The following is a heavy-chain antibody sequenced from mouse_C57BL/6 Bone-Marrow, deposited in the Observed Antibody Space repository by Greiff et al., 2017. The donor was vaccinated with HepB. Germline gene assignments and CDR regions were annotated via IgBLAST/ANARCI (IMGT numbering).Heavy chain of an antibody. V-gene: IGHV1-69*01. Sequence: VQLQQSGAELVMPGASVKLSCKASGYTFTSYWMHWVKQRPGQGLEWIGEIDPSDSYTNYNQKFKGKSTLTVDKASSTAYMQLSSLRSEDSAVYYCARGGNYCAMDYWGQGTSVTVSS. D-gene: IGHD2-1*01. CDR1: GYTFTSYW. CDR2: IDPSDSYT. J-gene: IGHJ4*01. CDR3: ARGGNYCAMDY.